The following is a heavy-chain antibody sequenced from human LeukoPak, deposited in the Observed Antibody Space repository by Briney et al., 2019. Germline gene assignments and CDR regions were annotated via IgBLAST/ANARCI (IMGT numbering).Heavy chain of an antibody. CDR3: ARDRSYILYLFGY. V-gene: IGHV3-74*01. J-gene: IGHJ4*02. CDR2: LNTDGRDT. CDR1: GFTFSAYW. Sequence: GGSLRLSCAASGFTFSAYWMHWVRQAPGKGLVWVSRLNTDGRDTRYADSVKSRFTISRDNSKNTLYLQMNSLRAEDTAVYYCARDRSYILYLFGYWGQGTLVTVSS. D-gene: IGHD2-15*01.